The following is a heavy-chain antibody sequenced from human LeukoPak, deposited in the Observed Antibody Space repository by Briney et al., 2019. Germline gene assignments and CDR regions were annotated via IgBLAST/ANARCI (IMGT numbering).Heavy chain of an antibody. J-gene: IGHJ4*02. V-gene: IGHV4-34*01. CDR2: INHSGST. CDR1: GGSFSGYY. CDR3: ARGGGPRRGPHYFDY. D-gene: IGHD2-15*01. Sequence: SETLSLTCAVYGGSFSGYYWSWIRQPPGKGLEWIGEINHSGSTNYNPSLKSRVTISVDTSKNQFSLKLSSVTAADTAVYYCARGGGPRRGPHYFDYWGQGTPVTVSS.